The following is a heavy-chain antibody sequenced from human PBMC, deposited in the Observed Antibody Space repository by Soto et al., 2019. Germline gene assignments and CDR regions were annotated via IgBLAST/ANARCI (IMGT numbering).Heavy chain of an antibody. CDR3: ARIGEGYAIYFDY. J-gene: IGHJ4*02. V-gene: IGHV4-59*01. CDR1: GGSISSYY. CDR2: IYFSGST. D-gene: IGHD1-1*01. Sequence: SETLSLTCTVSGGSISSYYWSWIRQPPGKGLEWIGYIYFSGSTNYNPSLKSRVTISVDTSKNQFSLKLSSVTAADTAVYYCARIGEGYAIYFDYWGQGTLVTVSS.